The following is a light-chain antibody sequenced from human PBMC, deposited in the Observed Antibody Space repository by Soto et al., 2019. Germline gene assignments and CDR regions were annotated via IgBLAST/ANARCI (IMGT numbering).Light chain of an antibody. CDR2: GAS. J-gene: IGKJ1*01. Sequence: EIVLTQSPGTLSLSPGERATLSCRASQSVNSNYLAWYQQKPGQRPRVLMYGASSRATCIPVRFSGSGSGTDFTLTISRLEPEDFAVYYCQQYDSSPRTFGQGTTVEIK. CDR1: QSVNSNY. CDR3: QQYDSSPRT. V-gene: IGKV3-20*01.